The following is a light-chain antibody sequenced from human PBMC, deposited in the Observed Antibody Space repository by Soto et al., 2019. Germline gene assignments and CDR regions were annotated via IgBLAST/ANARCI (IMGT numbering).Light chain of an antibody. J-gene: IGKJ1*01. V-gene: IGKV1-39*01. Sequence: DIQMTQSPSSLSASVGDRVTITCRASQSISNYLNWYQQKPGKAPKLLIYAASSLQSGVPSRFSGSGSGTDFTLTISSLQAEDVAIYYCQQYYGTPVTFGQGTKVDIK. CDR2: AAS. CDR1: QSISNY. CDR3: QQYYGTPVT.